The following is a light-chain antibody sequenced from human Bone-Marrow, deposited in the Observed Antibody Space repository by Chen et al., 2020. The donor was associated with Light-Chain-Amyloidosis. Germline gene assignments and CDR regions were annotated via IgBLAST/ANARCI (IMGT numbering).Light chain of an antibody. V-gene: IGLV3-21*02. Sequence: SYVLTQLSSVSVAPVHMATIACGGNNIGSTSVHWYQQTPGQAPLLVVYDDSDRPSGIPERLSGSNSGNTATLTIRMVEAGDEADYYCQVWDRSSDRPVFGGGTKLTVL. J-gene: IGLJ3*02. CDR2: DDS. CDR1: NIGSTS. CDR3: QVWDRSSDRPV.